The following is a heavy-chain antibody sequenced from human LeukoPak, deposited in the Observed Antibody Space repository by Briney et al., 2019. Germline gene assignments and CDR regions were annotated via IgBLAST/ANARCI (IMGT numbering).Heavy chain of an antibody. V-gene: IGHV3-23*01. CDR1: GFTFINFA. J-gene: IGHJ4*02. Sequence: PGGSLRLSCAASGFTFINFAMNWVRQAPGKGLEWVSVISISGGNTDYADSVKGRFTISRGNSKNTLYLQMNSLRAEDTAIYYCVKGWGAFDYWGQGTLVTVSS. CDR2: ISISGGNT. CDR3: VKGWGAFDY. D-gene: IGHD3-16*01.